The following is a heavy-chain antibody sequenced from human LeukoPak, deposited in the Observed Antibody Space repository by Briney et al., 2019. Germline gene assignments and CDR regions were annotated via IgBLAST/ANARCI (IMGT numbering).Heavy chain of an antibody. D-gene: IGHD3-22*01. J-gene: IGHJ4*02. Sequence: GGSLRLSCAASGFIFSSYGMHWVRQAPGKGLEWVAVIWYDGSNKYYADSVKGRFTISRDNSKNTLYLQMNSLRAEDTAVYYCARDYYYDSSGSESNFDYWGQGTLVTVSS. CDR1: GFIFSSYG. CDR2: IWYDGSNK. V-gene: IGHV3-33*01. CDR3: ARDYYYDSSGSESNFDY.